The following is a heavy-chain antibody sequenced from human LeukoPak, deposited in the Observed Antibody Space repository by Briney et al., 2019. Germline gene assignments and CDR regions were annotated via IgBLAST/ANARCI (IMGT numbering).Heavy chain of an antibody. CDR1: GFTFSSYV. J-gene: IGHJ4*02. CDR3: AKVGPGYDRSGYYDN. D-gene: IGHD3-22*01. V-gene: IGHV3-23*01. Sequence: GGSLRLSCAASGFTFSSYVMTWVRQAPGRGLEWVSGISGSAGNTYYADSVKGRFTFSRDNSKNTLNLQMNSLRAEDTAEYYCAKVGPGYDRSGYYDNWGQGTLVTVSS. CDR2: ISGSAGNT.